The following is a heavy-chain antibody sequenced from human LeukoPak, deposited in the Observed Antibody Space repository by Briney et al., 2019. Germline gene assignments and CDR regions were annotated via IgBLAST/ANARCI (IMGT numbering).Heavy chain of an antibody. J-gene: IGHJ6*04. CDR2: ISYDGSNK. CDR3: AKDKGPIAAAHYYYGMDV. V-gene: IGHV3-30-3*01. CDR1: GCTFSSYA. Sequence: GRSLRLSCADSGCTFSSYAMHWVRQAPDKGLEWVAVISYDGSNKYYADSVKGRFTISRDNSKNTLYLQMNSLRAEDTAVYYCAKDKGPIAAAHYYYGMDVWGKGTTVTVSS. D-gene: IGHD6-13*01.